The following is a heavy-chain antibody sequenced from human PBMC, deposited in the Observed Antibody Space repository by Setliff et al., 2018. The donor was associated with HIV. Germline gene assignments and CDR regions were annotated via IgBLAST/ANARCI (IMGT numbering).Heavy chain of an antibody. Sequence: GGSLRLSCAASGFTVSSYAMNWVRQAPGQGLEWVSAISSSGGSTYYADSVKCRFTISRDNFENTLYLQMNSLRAVDTSVYYCARNPECGAIDYWGQGTPVTASS. J-gene: IGHJ4*02. D-gene: IGHD1-26*01. CDR1: GFTVSSYA. CDR2: ISSSGGST. V-gene: IGHV3-23*01. CDR3: ARNPECGAIDY.